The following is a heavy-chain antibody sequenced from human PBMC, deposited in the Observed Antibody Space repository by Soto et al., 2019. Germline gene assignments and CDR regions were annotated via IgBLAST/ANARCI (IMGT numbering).Heavy chain of an antibody. CDR3: AREWGTVVLGAFDL. CDR2: IRYDGSNK. D-gene: IGHD2-15*01. Sequence: GSLRLSCKASGFNFRTYGMHWVRQAQGKGLEWVAVIRYDGSNKFYAESVKGRFTISRDNFRNTLYLQMNSLRVEDTAVYHCAREWGTVVLGAFDLWGRGTMVTVSS. V-gene: IGHV3-33*01. CDR1: GFNFRTYG. J-gene: IGHJ3*01.